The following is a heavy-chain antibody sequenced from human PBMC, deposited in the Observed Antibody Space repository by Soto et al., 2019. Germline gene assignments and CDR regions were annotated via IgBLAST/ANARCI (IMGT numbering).Heavy chain of an antibody. V-gene: IGHV4-39*01. CDR1: GGSIDSSSYF. CDR3: ARHYSSGSRNWFDP. CDR2: IYYSGST. D-gene: IGHD6-19*01. J-gene: IGHJ5*02. Sequence: PSDTLSLSCSVSGGSIDSSSYFWGWVRQPPGKGLEWIGSIYYSGSTYYNPSLRSRVTISVVTSKNQFSLKLSSVTAADTVVFYCARHYSSGSRNWFDPRGQGTLVTVSS.